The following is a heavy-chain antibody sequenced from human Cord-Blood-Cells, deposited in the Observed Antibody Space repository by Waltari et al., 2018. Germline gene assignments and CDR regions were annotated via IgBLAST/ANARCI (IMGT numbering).Heavy chain of an antibody. CDR1: GGTFSSYA. D-gene: IGHD6-6*01. CDR2: VIPSCGTA. V-gene: IGHV1-69*12. J-gene: IGHJ3*02. Sequence: QVQLVQSGAEVKKPGSSVKVSCKASGGTFSSYAISWVRQAPGQGLEWMGGVIPSCGTANYAQKVQGRGTITADESTSTAYMELSSLRSEDTAVYYCARTYSSSSGGGCAFDIWGQGTMVTVSS. CDR3: ARTYSSSSGGGCAFDI.